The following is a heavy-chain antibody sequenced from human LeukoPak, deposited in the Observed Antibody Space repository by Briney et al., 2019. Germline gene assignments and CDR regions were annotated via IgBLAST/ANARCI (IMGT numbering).Heavy chain of an antibody. J-gene: IGHJ3*02. Sequence: GASVKVSCKASGYTFTSYGISWVRQAPGQGLEWMGWISAYNGNTNYEQKLPGRVTMTTDTSTSTAYMELRSLRADDTAVYYCAKTLDYGDYGAFDIWGQGTMVTVSS. CDR1: GYTFTSYG. CDR3: AKTLDYGDYGAFDI. D-gene: IGHD4-17*01. CDR2: ISAYNGNT. V-gene: IGHV1-18*01.